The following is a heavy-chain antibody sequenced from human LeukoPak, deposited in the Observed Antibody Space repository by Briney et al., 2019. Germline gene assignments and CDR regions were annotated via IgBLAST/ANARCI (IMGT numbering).Heavy chain of an antibody. CDR3: ARADIVGATMTFDY. D-gene: IGHD1-26*01. CDR2: IYYSGST. Sequence: PSETLSLTCTVSGGSISSHYWSWIPQPLGKGLEWIGYIYYSGSTNYNPSLKSRVTISVDTSKNQFSLKLSSVTAADTAVYYCARADIVGATMTFDYWGQGTLVTVSS. V-gene: IGHV4-59*11. CDR1: GGSISSHY. J-gene: IGHJ4*02.